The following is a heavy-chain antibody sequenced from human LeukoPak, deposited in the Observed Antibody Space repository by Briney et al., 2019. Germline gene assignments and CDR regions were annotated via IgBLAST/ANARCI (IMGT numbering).Heavy chain of an antibody. V-gene: IGHV1-46*01. D-gene: IGHD4-17*01. Sequence: ASVKVSCKASGGTFSSYAISWVRQAPGQGLEWMGIINPSAGSTSYAQKFQGRVTMTRDTSTSTVYMELSSLRSEDTAVYYCARENGDFDYWGQGTLVTVSS. CDR2: INPSAGST. CDR3: ARENGDFDY. J-gene: IGHJ4*02. CDR1: GGTFSSYA.